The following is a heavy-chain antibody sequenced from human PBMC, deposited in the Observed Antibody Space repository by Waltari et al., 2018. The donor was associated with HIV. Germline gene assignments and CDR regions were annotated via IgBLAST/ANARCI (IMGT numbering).Heavy chain of an antibody. D-gene: IGHD1-26*01. CDR2: ITSEAYGGTA. J-gene: IGHJ6*02. CDR3: SSPSGPLHSYGMDV. V-gene: IGHV3-49*05. Sequence: VHLTEPGGDLVKPGRSLKLSSRGSGFTFVVYALSWFRQAPGKGLEWVGFITSEAYGGTAEYAASVTGRFTISREDSKSTAYMQMNSLESEDTGVYFCSSPSGPLHSYGMDVWGQGTTVIVSS. CDR1: GFTFVVYA.